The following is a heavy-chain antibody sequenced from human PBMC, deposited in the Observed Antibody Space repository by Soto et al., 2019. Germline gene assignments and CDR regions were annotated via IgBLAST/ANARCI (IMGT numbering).Heavy chain of an antibody. CDR1: GFTFSSYG. Sequence: QVQLVESGGGVVQPGRSLRLSCAASGFTFSSYGMHWVRQAPGKGLEWVAVISYDGSNKYYADSVKGRFTISRDNSKNTLYLQMNSLRAEDTAVYYCAKVRIIVGATRDAFDIWGQGTMVTVSS. CDR3: AKVRIIVGATRDAFDI. D-gene: IGHD1-26*01. CDR2: ISYDGSNK. V-gene: IGHV3-30*18. J-gene: IGHJ3*02.